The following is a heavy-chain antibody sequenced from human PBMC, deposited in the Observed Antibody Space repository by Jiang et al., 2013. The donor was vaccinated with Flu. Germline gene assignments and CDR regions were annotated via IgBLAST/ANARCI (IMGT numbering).Heavy chain of an antibody. CDR2: INHSGGT. Sequence: LLKPSETLSLTCAVYGGSFSGYYWSWIRQPPGKGLEWIGEINHSGGTNYNPSLKSRVTISVDTSKNQFSLKLSSVTAADTAVYYCARGPRGDDFWSGYYEDVYYYYGMDVWGKGTTVTVSS. CDR1: GGSFSGYY. V-gene: IGHV4-34*01. D-gene: IGHD3-3*01. CDR3: ARGPRGDDFWSGYYEDVYYYYGMDV. J-gene: IGHJ6*04.